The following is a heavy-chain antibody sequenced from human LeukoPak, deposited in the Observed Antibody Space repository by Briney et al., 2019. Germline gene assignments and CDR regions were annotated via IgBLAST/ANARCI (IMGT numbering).Heavy chain of an antibody. V-gene: IGHV3-30-3*01. Sequence: GGSLRLSCAASGFTFSSYAMHWVRQAPGKGLEWVAVISYDGSNKYYADSVKGRFTISRDNSKNTLYLQMNSLRAEDTAVYYCARDTGRGFGELLSLPNWFDPWGQGTLVTVSS. CDR1: GFTFSSYA. J-gene: IGHJ5*02. CDR3: ARDTGRGFGELLSLPNWFDP. CDR2: ISYDGSNK. D-gene: IGHD3-10*01.